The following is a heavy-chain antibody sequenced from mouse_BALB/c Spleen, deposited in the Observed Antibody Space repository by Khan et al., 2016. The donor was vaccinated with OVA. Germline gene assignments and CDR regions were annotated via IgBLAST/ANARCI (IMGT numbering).Heavy chain of an antibody. CDR3: TRSGYCSFAY. V-gene: IGHV1S81*02. D-gene: IGHD3-2*02. CDR2: INPSNGGT. J-gene: IGHJ3*01. CDR1: GYTFTSYY. Sequence: VQLQQSGAELVKPGASVKLSCKASGYTFTSYYMYWVKQRPGQGLEWIGEINPSNGGTNFNEKFKSKATLTVDKSSSTAYMQLSSLTSEDSAVYYCTRSGYCSFAYWGQGTLVTVSA.